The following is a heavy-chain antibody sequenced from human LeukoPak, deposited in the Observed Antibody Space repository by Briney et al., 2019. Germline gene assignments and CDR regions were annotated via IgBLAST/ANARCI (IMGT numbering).Heavy chain of an antibody. D-gene: IGHD6-6*01. CDR2: INPNSGGT. CDR3: ARYLRGGSSFLSYFDY. Sequence: EASVKVSCTASGYTFTGYYMHWVRQAPGQGLEWMGWINPNSGGTNYAQKFQGRVTMTRDTSISAAYMELSRLRSDDTAVYYCARYLRGGSSFLSYFDYWGQGTLVTVSS. CDR1: GYTFTGYY. V-gene: IGHV1-2*02. J-gene: IGHJ4*02.